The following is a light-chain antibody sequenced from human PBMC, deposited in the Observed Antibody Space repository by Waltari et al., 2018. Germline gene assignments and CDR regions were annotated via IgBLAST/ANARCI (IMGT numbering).Light chain of an antibody. CDR2: GAS. J-gene: IGKJ1*01. Sequence: EIVMTQSPATLSVSPGERATLSCRASQSVSSNLAWYQQKPGQAPRPLIDGASTRATGIPARFSGSGSGTEFTLTISSLQSEDFAVYYCQQYNNWPETFGQGTKVEIK. V-gene: IGKV3-15*01. CDR1: QSVSSN. CDR3: QQYNNWPET.